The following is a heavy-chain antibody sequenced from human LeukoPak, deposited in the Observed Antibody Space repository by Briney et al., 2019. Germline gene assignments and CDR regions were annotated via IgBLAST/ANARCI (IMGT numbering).Heavy chain of an antibody. D-gene: IGHD3-9*01. J-gene: IGHJ4*02. V-gene: IGHV3-23*01. CDR3: AEGSYYDILTGCYKGGPFDY. Sequence: GGSLRLSCAASGFTFSSYAMSWVRQAPGKGLEWVSAISGSGGSTYYADSVKGRFTISRDNSKNTLYLQMISLRAEDTAVYYCAEGSYYDILTGCYKGGPFDYWGQGTLVTVSS. CDR2: ISGSGGST. CDR1: GFTFSSYA.